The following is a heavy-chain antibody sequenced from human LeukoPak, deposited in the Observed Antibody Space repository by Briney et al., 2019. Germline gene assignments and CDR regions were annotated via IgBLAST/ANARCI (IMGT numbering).Heavy chain of an antibody. CDR2: ICHTGST. D-gene: IGHD1-1*01. Sequence: PSETLSLTCTVSGASISSYYWSWIRQPPGKGLEWIGDICHTGSTTYSPSLKSRVTISVDTSKKQFSLSLNSVTAADTAVYYCARDRWNHNWFDPWGQGTLVTVSS. CDR1: GASISSYY. CDR3: ARDRWNHNWFDP. V-gene: IGHV4-59*12. J-gene: IGHJ5*02.